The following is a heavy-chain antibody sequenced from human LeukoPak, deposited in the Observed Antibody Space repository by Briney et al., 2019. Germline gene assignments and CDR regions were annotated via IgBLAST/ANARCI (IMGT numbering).Heavy chain of an antibody. CDR3: ASTRAYAFDI. CDR1: GFTFSDYY. V-gene: IGHV3-11*01. Sequence: GGSLRLPCAASGFTFSDYYMSWIRQAPGKGLEWVSYISSGGSTIYYADSVKGRFTISRDNAKNSLYLQMNSLRAEDTAVYYCASTRAYAFDIWGQGTMVIVSS. J-gene: IGHJ3*02. CDR2: ISSGGSTI.